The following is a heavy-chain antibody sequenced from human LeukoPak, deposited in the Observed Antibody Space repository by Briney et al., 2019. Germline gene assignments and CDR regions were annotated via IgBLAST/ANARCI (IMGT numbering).Heavy chain of an antibody. CDR3: ARGRIAAAERHYYYMDV. V-gene: IGHV4-30-2*01. Sequence: SETLSLTCAVSGGSISSGGYSWSWIRQPPGKGREWIGYIYHSGSTYYNPSLKSRVTISVDKSKNQFSLKLSSVTAADTAVYYCARGRIAAAERHYYYMDVWGKGTTVTVSS. D-gene: IGHD6-13*01. CDR1: GGSISSGGYS. CDR2: IYHSGST. J-gene: IGHJ6*03.